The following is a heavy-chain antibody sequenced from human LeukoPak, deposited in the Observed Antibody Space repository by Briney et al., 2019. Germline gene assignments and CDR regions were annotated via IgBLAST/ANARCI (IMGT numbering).Heavy chain of an antibody. CDR2: IYTSGST. J-gene: IGHJ3*02. CDR3: VRDKNYDFWSGYPGAFDI. CDR1: GGSISSYY. D-gene: IGHD3-3*01. Sequence: SETLSLTCTVSGGSISSYYWSWIRQPAGKGLEWIGRIYTSGSTNYNPSLKSRVTMSVDTSKNQFSLKLSSVTAADTAVYYCVRDKNYDFWSGYPGAFDIWGQGTMVTVSS. V-gene: IGHV4-4*07.